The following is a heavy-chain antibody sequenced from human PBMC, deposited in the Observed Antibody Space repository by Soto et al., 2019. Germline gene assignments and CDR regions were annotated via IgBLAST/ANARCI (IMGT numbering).Heavy chain of an antibody. CDR2: ISAYNSNT. Sequence: ASVKVSCKASGYTFTNFGISWVRQAPGQGLEWMGWISAYNSNTNYAQEFQGRVTMTTDTSTSTAYMELRSLRSDDTAVYYCARHVPPSYSGSYYFDYLGQGTLVTVSS. CDR1: GYTFTNFG. J-gene: IGHJ4*02. D-gene: IGHD1-26*01. CDR3: ARHVPPSYSGSYYFDY. V-gene: IGHV1-18*01.